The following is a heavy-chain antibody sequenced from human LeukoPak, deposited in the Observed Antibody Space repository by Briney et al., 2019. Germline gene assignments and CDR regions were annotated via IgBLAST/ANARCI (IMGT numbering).Heavy chain of an antibody. CDR1: GGSISSSSYY. J-gene: IGHJ4*02. CDR3: ARYIVGAIDY. CDR2: IYFSGST. V-gene: IGHV4-61*01. Sequence: SETLSLTCTVSGGSISSSSYYWSWIRQPPGKGLEWIGYIYFSGSTNYNPSLKSRVTISVDTSKNQFSLKLSSVTAADTAVCYCARYIVGAIDYWGQGTLVTVSS. D-gene: IGHD1-26*01.